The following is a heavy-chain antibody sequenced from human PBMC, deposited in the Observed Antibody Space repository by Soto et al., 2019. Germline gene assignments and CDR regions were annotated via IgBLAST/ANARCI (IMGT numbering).Heavy chain of an antibody. D-gene: IGHD6-13*01. Sequence: QVQLQESGLGLVKPSETLSLTCTVSGGFISNHHWSWIRQSPGNELEWIGYIHYTGITTYNPSLKSRLTISVDTSKNQFSLRLSSVTAADTAMYYCARGKEGSSWYFDFWGQGTLVTVSS. J-gene: IGHJ4*02. CDR2: IHYTGIT. V-gene: IGHV4-59*11. CDR3: ARGKEGSSWYFDF. CDR1: GGFISNHH.